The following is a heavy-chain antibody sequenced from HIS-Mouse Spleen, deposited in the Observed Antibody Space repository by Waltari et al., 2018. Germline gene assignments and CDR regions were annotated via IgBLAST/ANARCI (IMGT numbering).Heavy chain of an antibody. CDR1: GGSISRSSYY. D-gene: IGHD6-13*01. CDR3: AREIPYSRSWYDWYFDL. Sequence: QLQLQESGPGLVKPSETLSLTCTVYGGSISRSSYYWGWIRQPPGKGLEWIGSIYYSGSTYYNPSLKSRVTISVDTSKNQFSLKLSSVTAADTAVYYCAREIPYSRSWYDWYFDLWGRGTLVTVSS. CDR2: IYYSGST. J-gene: IGHJ2*01. V-gene: IGHV4-39*07.